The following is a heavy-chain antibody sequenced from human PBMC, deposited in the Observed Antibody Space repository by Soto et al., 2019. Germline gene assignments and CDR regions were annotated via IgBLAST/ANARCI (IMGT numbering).Heavy chain of an antibody. Sequence: GGSLRLSCAASGFSFVNYAMNLVRQAPGKGLEWVSGLSGSGTSTYYADSVKGRFTISRDNSRDTLFLQMNSLTADDTAVYYCAKATTNGGWFNPFDSWGQGALVTV. CDR1: GFSFVNYA. CDR3: AKATTNGGWFNPFDS. V-gene: IGHV3-23*01. J-gene: IGHJ4*02. CDR2: LSGSGTST. D-gene: IGHD6-19*01.